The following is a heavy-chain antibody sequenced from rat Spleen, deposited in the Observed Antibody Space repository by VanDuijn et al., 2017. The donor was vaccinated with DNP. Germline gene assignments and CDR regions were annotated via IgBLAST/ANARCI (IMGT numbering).Heavy chain of an antibody. CDR3: TTESTYYGYFDY. Sequence: EVQLVESGGGLVQAGRSLKLSCAASGFTFSDYNMAWVRQAPKKGLEWVATIFYAGTTTYYRGSVKGRFTISRDNANGTLYLQMDSLRSEDTATYYCTTESTYYGYFDYWGQGVMVPVSS. J-gene: IGHJ2*01. CDR2: IFYAGTTT. V-gene: IGHV5S10*01. D-gene: IGHD1-9*01. CDR1: GFTFSDYN.